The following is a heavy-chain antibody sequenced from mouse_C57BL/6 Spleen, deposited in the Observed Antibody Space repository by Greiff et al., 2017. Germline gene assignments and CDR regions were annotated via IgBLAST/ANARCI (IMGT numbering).Heavy chain of an antibody. Sequence: QVQLQQPGAELVRPGSSVKLSCKASGYTFTSYWMHWVKQRPIQGLEWIGNIDPSDSATHYNQKFKDKDTLTVDKSSSTAYMQLISLTSEDSAVDYCARSDGKYEGDIDYWGQGTTLTVSS. CDR3: ARSDGKYEGDIDY. CDR1: GYTFTSYW. D-gene: IGHD2-1*01. V-gene: IGHV1-52*01. CDR2: IDPSDSAT. J-gene: IGHJ2*01.